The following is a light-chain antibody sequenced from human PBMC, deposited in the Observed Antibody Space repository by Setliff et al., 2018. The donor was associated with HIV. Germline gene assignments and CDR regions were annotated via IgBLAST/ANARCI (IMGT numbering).Light chain of an antibody. V-gene: IGLV2-14*03. CDR2: DVY. CDR1: SRDVGAYNY. CDR3: SSFTTSSTVV. J-gene: IGLJ3*02. Sequence: QSALTQPASVSGSPGQSITISCSGTSRDVGAYNYVSWYQQYPGKAPKLMIYDVYHRPPGVSYRFSASKSGNTASLTISGLQAEDEADYYCSSFTTSSTVVFGGGTKVTVL.